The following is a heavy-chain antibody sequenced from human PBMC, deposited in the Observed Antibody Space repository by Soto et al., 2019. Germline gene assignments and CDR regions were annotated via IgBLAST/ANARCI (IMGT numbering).Heavy chain of an antibody. CDR2: IKKDGSEK. V-gene: IGHV3-7*01. CDR1: GFTFTSYW. D-gene: IGHD2-21*01. CDR3: VREIASRL. Sequence: EVQVVESGGGLVQPGGSLRLSCAASGFTFTSYWMTWVRQAPGRGLEWVANIKKDGSEKSYVDCVTARFTISRDNAKSSLYLQMNGLRADDTAVYYCVREIASRLWGKGTTVIVSS. J-gene: IGHJ6*04.